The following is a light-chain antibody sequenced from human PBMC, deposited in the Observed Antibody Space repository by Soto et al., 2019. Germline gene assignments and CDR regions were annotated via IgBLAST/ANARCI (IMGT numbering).Light chain of an antibody. J-gene: IGKJ2*01. Sequence: DIPMTQSPSSLSASIGDSVTITCRTSQTINNYLNWYQQKPGKAPNLLIYDVSHLQSGVPSRFSGGGSGTDFSLTITSLQPEDFATYYCQQSYSAPYTFGQGTKLDIK. CDR1: QTINNY. V-gene: IGKV1-39*01. CDR2: DVS. CDR3: QQSYSAPYT.